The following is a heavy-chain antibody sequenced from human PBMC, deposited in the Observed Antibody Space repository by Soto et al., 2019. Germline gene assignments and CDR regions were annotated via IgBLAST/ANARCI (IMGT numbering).Heavy chain of an antibody. CDR1: GFTFSTYA. CDR3: ARDRVTNYYYGMDV. CDR2: ISYDGSNK. V-gene: IGHV3-30-3*01. D-gene: IGHD2-21*02. Sequence: QAQLVESGGGVVQPGRSLTLSCAASGFTFSTYAMHWVRQAPGKGLEWAAVISYDGSNKYYADSVKGRFTISRDNSKNTVHLQMNSLRAEDTAVYYCARDRVTNYYYGMDVW. J-gene: IGHJ6*01.